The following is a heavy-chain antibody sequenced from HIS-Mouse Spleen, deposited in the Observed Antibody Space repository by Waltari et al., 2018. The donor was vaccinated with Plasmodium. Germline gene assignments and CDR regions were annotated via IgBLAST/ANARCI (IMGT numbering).Heavy chain of an antibody. CDR2: ISAYNGNT. D-gene: IGHD6-19*01. V-gene: IGHV1-18*01. Sequence: QVQLVQSGTDMKKPGASVKVSCKASASPSTRSGINWVRQAPGQGLEWMGWISAYNGNTNYAQKLQGRVTMTTDTSTSTAYMQLRSLRSDDTAVYYCARGSAGDAFDIWGQGTMVTVSS. CDR1: ASPSTRSG. CDR3: ARGSAGDAFDI. J-gene: IGHJ3*02.